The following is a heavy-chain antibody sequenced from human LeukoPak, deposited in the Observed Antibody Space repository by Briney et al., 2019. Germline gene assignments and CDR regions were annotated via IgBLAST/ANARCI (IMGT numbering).Heavy chain of an antibody. V-gene: IGHV5-51*01. J-gene: IGHJ4*02. D-gene: IGHD2-2*01. Sequence: GESLKISCRGSGYSFTTYWIGWVRQMPGKGLEWMGISYPGDSDTRYTPSFQGQVTMSANKSINTAYLQWSSLQASDTAMYYCARRQGCSSTSCPPDYWGQGTLVTVSP. CDR3: ARRQGCSSTSCPPDY. CDR1: GYSFTTYW. CDR2: SYPGDSDT.